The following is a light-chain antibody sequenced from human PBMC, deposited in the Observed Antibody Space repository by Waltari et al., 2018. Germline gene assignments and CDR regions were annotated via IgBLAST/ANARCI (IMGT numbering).Light chain of an antibody. CDR1: SGAVGGSGS. Sequence: QSALTQPASVSGSPGQAIPISCTGTSGAVGGSGSVSWYQQHPGKAPKLIMYDVSNRPSGVSSRFSGSKFGNTASLTISGLQADDEADYYCNSYTSSSSLFGGGTRLTVL. CDR2: DVS. CDR3: NSYTSSSSL. J-gene: IGLJ2*01. V-gene: IGLV2-14*03.